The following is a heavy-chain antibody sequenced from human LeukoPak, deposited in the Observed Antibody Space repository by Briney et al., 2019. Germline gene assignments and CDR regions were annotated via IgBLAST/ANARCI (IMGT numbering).Heavy chain of an antibody. Sequence: AGGSLRLSCAASGFPFSSYGMHWVRQSPGKGLEWVAAISDDGSNKYFADSVKGRFTISRDNSKNTLFVQMDRLSTEDTAVYYCLSVGSSARGDYWGQGTLVIVSS. CDR1: GFPFSSYG. V-gene: IGHV3-30*03. D-gene: IGHD6-13*01. J-gene: IGHJ4*02. CDR3: LSVGSSARGDY. CDR2: ISDDGSNK.